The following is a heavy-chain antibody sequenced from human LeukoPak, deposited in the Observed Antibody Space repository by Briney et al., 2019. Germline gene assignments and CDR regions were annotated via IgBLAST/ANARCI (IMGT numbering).Heavy chain of an antibody. CDR1: GGTFSSYA. J-gene: IGHJ6*02. CDR2: IIPIFGTA. CDR3: ARGVYYGSGISEYGMDV. V-gene: IGHV1-69*13. D-gene: IGHD3-10*01. Sequence: ASVKVSCKASGGTFSSYAISWVRQAPGQGLEWMGGIIPIFGTANYAQKFQGRVTITADESTSTAYMELSSLRSEDTAVYYCARGVYYGSGISEYGMDVWGQGTTVTVSS.